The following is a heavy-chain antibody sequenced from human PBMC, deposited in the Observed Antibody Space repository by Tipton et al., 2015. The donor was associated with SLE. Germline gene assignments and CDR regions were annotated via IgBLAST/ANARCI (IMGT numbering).Heavy chain of an antibody. J-gene: IGHJ6*03. CDR1: GDSISRSTYY. CDR2: IYYLGNT. CDR3: AKLRRPAVTLYYMDV. V-gene: IGHV4-39*02. D-gene: IGHD2-15*01. Sequence: LTCNVSGDSISRSTYYWGWIRQPPGKGLEWIGTIYYLGNTYYNPSLKSRVTMSVDTSMNHFSLKLSSVTAADTAVYYCAKLRRPAVTLYYMDVWGKGTTVTISS.